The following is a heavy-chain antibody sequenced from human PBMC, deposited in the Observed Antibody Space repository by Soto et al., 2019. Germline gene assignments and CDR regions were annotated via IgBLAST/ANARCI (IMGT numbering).Heavy chain of an antibody. Sequence: GSLRLSCAASGFTFSSYGMNWVRQAPGKGLEWVSYISSGSSTIYYADSVKGRFTISRDNAKNSQYLQMNSLRADDTAVYYCAKDYYDILTGYPYYYYMDVWGKGTTVTVSS. CDR2: ISSGSSTI. CDR3: AKDYYDILTGYPYYYYMDV. D-gene: IGHD3-9*01. V-gene: IGHV3-48*01. CDR1: GFTFSSYG. J-gene: IGHJ6*03.